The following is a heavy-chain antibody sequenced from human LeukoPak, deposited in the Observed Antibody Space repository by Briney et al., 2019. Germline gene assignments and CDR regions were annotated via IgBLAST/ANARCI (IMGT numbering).Heavy chain of an antibody. CDR1: GGSVSSSSYY. Sequence: SETLSLTCTVSGGSVSSSSYYWGWIRQPPGKGLEWIGSIYYSGSTYYNPSLKSRVTMSVDTSTNQFSLKLNSVTAADTAVYYCARAPRGESDAASGFYGVDVWGQGTTVTVSS. CDR2: IYYSGST. J-gene: IGHJ6*02. V-gene: IGHV4-39*07. CDR3: ARAPRGESDAASGFYGVDV. D-gene: IGHD3-22*01.